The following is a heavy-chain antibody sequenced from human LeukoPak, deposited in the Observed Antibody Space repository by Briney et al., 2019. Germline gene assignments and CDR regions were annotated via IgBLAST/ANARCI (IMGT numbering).Heavy chain of an antibody. V-gene: IGHV1-18*01. CDR2: ISTYNDNT. CDR1: GYTFTSYG. D-gene: IGHD6-19*01. J-gene: IGHJ6*03. Sequence: ASVKVSCKASGYTFTSYGISWVRQAPGQGPERMGWISTYNDNTNYAQKLQGRVTMTTDTSTSTAYMELRSLRSDDTAVYYCARDTYSSGWYGRYYYYMDVWGKGTTVTVSS. CDR3: ARDTYSSGWYGRYYYYMDV.